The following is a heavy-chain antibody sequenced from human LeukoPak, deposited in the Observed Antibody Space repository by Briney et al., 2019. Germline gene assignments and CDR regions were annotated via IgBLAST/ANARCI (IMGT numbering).Heavy chain of an antibody. V-gene: IGHV4-39*06. Sequence: SETLSLTCTVSGVSISSSSYYWGWIRQPPGKGLEWIGSIYSGGSTYYNPSLKSRVTISVDTCKNQFTLKLSSVTAADTAVYYCAKEGTYTYGASDFDYWGQGTLGTVSS. CDR1: GVSISSSSYY. CDR3: AKEGTYTYGASDFDY. J-gene: IGHJ4*02. D-gene: IGHD4/OR15-4a*01. CDR2: IYSGGST.